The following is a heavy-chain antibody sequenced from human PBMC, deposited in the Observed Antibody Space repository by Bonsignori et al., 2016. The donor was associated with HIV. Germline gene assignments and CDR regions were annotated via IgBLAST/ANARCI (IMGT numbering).Heavy chain of an antibody. CDR1: GFTFRNYA. Sequence: QVQLVESGGGVVQPGKSLRLSCAASGFTFRNYAMHWARQAPGKGLEWVAVLWSNDITMFYADSVKGRFTISRDNSKNTLYLEMNNLRAEDTAVYYCGRGSYGDKSDFDSWGQGTLVTVS. V-gene: IGHV3-33*01. CDR3: GRGSYGDKSDFDS. CDR2: LWSNDITM. D-gene: IGHD4-23*01. J-gene: IGHJ4*02.